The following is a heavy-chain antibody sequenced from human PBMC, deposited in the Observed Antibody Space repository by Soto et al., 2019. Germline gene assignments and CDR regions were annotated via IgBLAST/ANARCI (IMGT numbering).Heavy chain of an antibody. J-gene: IGHJ6*02. CDR1: EYTFIGFH. D-gene: IGHD2-15*01. CDR2: INPKSGDT. Sequence: QVQLVQSGAEVKKPGASVKVSCEASEYTFIGFHLHWVRQAPGQGLEWMGWINPKSGDTKYAQKFQGRVTLTRDTSISTGYMELSRLESNDTAVYYCAKGLWTVGHCTGGSCYGGMDVWGQGTTVTVSS. V-gene: IGHV1-2*02. CDR3: AKGLWTVGHCTGGSCYGGMDV.